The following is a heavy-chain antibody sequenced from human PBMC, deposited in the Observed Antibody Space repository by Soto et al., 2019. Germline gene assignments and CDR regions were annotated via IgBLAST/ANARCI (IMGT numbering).Heavy chain of an antibody. D-gene: IGHD1-1*01. CDR3: AKALGQLRDY. V-gene: IGHV3-23*01. Sequence: GGSLRLSCAASEFTFSNYAMHWVRQAPGKGLEWVSTLSGSGGSTYYADSVKGRFTISRDNSKNTLYLQMNSLRAEDTAIYYCAKALGQLRDYWGQGTLVTVSS. CDR1: EFTFSNYA. J-gene: IGHJ4*02. CDR2: LSGSGGST.